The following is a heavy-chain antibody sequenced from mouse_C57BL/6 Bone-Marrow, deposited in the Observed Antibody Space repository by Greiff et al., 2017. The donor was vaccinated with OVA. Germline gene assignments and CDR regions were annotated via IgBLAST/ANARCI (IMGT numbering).Heavy chain of an antibody. D-gene: IGHD2-4*01. CDR3: AKNGGLRRARAMDD. Sequence: QVQLQQSGPGLVQPSQSLSITCTVSGFSLTSYGVHWVRQSPGKGLEWLGVIWRGGSTDYNAAFMSRLSITKDNSKSHVIFKMNSLQAYDAAVYDCAKNGGLRRARAMDDWGQGTSVTVSS. J-gene: IGHJ4*01. CDR2: IWRGGST. CDR1: GFSLTSYG. V-gene: IGHV2-5*01.